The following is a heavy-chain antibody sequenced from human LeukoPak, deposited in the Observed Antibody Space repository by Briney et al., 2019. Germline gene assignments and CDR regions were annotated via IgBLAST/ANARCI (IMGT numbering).Heavy chain of an antibody. Sequence: GGSLRLSCAASGLTFSNAWMNWVRQAPGKGLEWVGRIKSKTDGGTTDYAAPAKGRFTISRDDSKNTLYLQMNSLKTEDTAVYYCTTVVPTRRRGSYHGIDYWGQGTLVTVSS. D-gene: IGHD1-26*01. CDR3: TTVVPTRRRGSYHGIDY. V-gene: IGHV3-15*01. CDR2: IKSKTDGGTT. J-gene: IGHJ4*02. CDR1: GLTFSNAW.